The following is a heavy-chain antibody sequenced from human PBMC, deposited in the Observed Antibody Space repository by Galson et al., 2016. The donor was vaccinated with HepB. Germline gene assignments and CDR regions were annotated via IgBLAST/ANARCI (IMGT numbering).Heavy chain of an antibody. J-gene: IGHJ4*02. V-gene: IGHV3-48*03. CDR1: GFTFASYG. Sequence: SLRLSCAGSGFTFASYGMNWVRQAPGKGLEWVSYITRSGGAIYYTDSVKGRFTISRDNSKHTVYLEMNSLRAEDTAVYYCARAHYGVLPLDYWGQGTLVTVSA. CDR2: ITRSGGAI. CDR3: ARAHYGVLPLDY. D-gene: IGHD4-17*01.